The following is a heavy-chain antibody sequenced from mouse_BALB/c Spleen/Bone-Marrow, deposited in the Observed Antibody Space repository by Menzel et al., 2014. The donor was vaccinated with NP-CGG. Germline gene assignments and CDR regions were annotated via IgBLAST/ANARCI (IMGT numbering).Heavy chain of an antibody. D-gene: IGHD2-10*02. Sequence: LQESGAELVRPGASVKLSCKASGYTFTGYWMNWVKQRPGQGLEWIGMIGPSDSETHYNEMFKDKATLTVDKSSSTVYMQFSGLTSEDSAVYYCVRKYGKGGDYWGQGTTLTVSS. J-gene: IGHJ2*01. CDR1: GYTFTGYW. CDR2: IGPSDSET. CDR3: VRKYGKGGDY. V-gene: IGHV1-61*01.